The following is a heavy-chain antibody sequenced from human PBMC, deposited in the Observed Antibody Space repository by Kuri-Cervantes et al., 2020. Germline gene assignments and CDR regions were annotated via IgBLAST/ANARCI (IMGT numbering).Heavy chain of an antibody. CDR1: GYTFTSYD. V-gene: IGHV1-8*01. J-gene: IGHJ6*02. CDR2: MNPNSGNT. Sequence: ASVKVSCKASGYTFTSYDINWVRQATGQGLEWMGWMNPNSGNTGYAQKFQGRVTMTTDTSTSTAYMELRSLRSDDTAVYYCARDHPQVITMIVVDYYYYYGMDVWGQGTTVTVSS. CDR3: ARDHPQVITMIVVDYYYYYGMDV. D-gene: IGHD3-22*01.